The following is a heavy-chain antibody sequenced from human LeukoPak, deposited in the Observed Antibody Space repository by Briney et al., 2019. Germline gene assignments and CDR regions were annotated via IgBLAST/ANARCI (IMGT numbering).Heavy chain of an antibody. J-gene: IGHJ6*02. D-gene: IGHD3-3*01. V-gene: IGHV3-7*03. Sequence: SGGSLRLSCAASGFTFSSYWMSWVRQAPGKGLEWVANIKQDGSEKYYVDSVKGRFTISRDNAKNSLYLQMNSLRAEDTAVYYCARVNFWGGYTYYYYYGMDVWGQGTTVTVSS. CDR3: ARVNFWGGYTYYYYYGMDV. CDR2: IKQDGSEK. CDR1: GFTFSSYW.